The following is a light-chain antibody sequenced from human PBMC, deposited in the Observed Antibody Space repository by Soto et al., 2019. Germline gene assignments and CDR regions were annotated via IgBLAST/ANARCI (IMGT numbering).Light chain of an antibody. V-gene: IGKV2-28*01. J-gene: IGKJ4*01. Sequence: EIVLTQSPLSLPVTPGEPASISCRSSQNLLHSNGYNYLNWYLQKPGQSPQLLIYLGSNRASGVTDRFSGSGSGTDFTLTINRVEAEDVGLYFCPQGLATPFTFGGGTKVEIK. CDR1: QNLLHSNGYNY. CDR3: PQGLATPFT. CDR2: LGS.